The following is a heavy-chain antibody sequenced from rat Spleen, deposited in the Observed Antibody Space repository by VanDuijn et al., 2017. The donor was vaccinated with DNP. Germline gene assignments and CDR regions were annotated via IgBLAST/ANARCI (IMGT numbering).Heavy chain of an antibody. D-gene: IGHD1-9*01. J-gene: IGHJ4*01. CDR1: GFTFNNYW. Sequence: EVQLVESGGDLVQPGRSLKLSCVASGFTFNNYWMTWIRQVPGKGLEWVASITSSGGSTYYPDSVKGRFTISRDNAKNTLSLQMNSLRSEDTATYYCARDGYYGYKGAMDAWGQGTSVTVSS. V-gene: IGHV5-31*01. CDR3: ARDGYYGYKGAMDA. CDR2: ITSSGGST.